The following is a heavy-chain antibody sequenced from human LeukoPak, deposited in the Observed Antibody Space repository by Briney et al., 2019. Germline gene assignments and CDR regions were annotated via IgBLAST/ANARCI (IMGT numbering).Heavy chain of an antibody. V-gene: IGHV4-61*09. D-gene: IGHD3-3*01. CDR1: GGSFSSGSYY. Sequence: SQTLSLTCTVSGGSFSSGSYYWPWIRQPAGKGLEWIGHIYTSGNTNYNPSLKSRVTISVDTSKNQFSLKLTSVTAADTAVYYCAHGDFWSGYYPYWGQGTPVTVSS. CDR2: IYTSGNT. CDR3: AHGDFWSGYYPY. J-gene: IGHJ4*02.